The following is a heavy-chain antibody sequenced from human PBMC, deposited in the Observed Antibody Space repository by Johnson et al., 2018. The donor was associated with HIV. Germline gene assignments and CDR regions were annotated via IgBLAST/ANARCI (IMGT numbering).Heavy chain of an antibody. CDR3: ARFGDMATSFHGFDI. CDR1: GFAIDDHA. D-gene: IGHD5-24*01. J-gene: IGHJ3*02. CDR2: ISWNSGSI. V-gene: IGHV3-9*01. Sequence: VQLVESGGGLVQPGRSLRLSCAPSGFAIDDHAIHWVRQAPGKGLEWVSGISWNSGSIGYAASVKGRFTISRDNAKNSLYLQMNSLRAEDTAVYYCARFGDMATSFHGFDIWGQGTMVTVSS.